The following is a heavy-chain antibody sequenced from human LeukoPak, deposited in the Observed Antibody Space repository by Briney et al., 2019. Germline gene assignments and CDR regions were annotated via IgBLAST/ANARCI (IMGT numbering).Heavy chain of an antibody. J-gene: IGHJ6*03. CDR1: GFTFSSYS. Sequence: PGGSLRLSCAASGFTFSSYSMNWVRQAPGKGLEWVSSISSSSSYIYYADSVKGRFTISRDNAKNSLYLQMNSLRAEDTAVYYCARADCSGGSCYLGGLYYYYYYMDVWGKGTTVTVSS. D-gene: IGHD2-15*01. CDR2: ISSSSSYI. CDR3: ARADCSGGSCYLGGLYYYYYYMDV. V-gene: IGHV3-21*01.